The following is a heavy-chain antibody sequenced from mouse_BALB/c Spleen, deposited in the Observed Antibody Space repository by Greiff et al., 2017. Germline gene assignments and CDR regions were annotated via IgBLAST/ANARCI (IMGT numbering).Heavy chain of an antibody. CDR2: IYPGDGDT. Sequence: QVQLQQSGAELARPGASVKLSCKASGYTFTSYWMQWVKQRPGQGLEWIGYIYPGDGDTRYTQKFKGKATLTADKSSSTAYMQLSSLASEDSAVYYCASGNYLYYAMDYWGQGTSVTVSS. J-gene: IGHJ4*01. CDR1: GYTFTSYW. D-gene: IGHD2-1*01. V-gene: IGHV1-87*01. CDR3: ASGNYLYYAMDY.